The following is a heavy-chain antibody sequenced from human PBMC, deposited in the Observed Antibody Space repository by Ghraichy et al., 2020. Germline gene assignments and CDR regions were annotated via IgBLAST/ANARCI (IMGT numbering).Heavy chain of an antibody. CDR1: GFTFSDYW. J-gene: IGHJ4*02. CDR3: AGFYSYGSGSPDY. Sequence: GGSLRLSCAASGFTFSDYWMHWVRQAPGKGLVWVSRIIGDGSSRSYVDSVKGRFTISRDNAKSTVHLQMNSLRAEDTAVYYCAGFYSYGSGSPDYWGLGTLVTVSS. CDR2: IIGDGSSR. D-gene: IGHD3-10*01. V-gene: IGHV3-74*01.